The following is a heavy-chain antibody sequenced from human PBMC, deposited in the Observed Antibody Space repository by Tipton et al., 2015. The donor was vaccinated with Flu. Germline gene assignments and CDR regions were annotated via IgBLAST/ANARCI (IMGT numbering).Heavy chain of an antibody. Sequence: SLRLSCAASGSTFSSYGMHWVRQAPGKGLEWVAVIWYDGSNKYYADSVEGRFTISRDNSKNTLYLQMNSLRAEDTAVYYCARDPTGGWYFYYYGMDVWGQGTTVTVSS. V-gene: IGHV3-33*01. J-gene: IGHJ6*02. CDR3: ARDPTGGWYFYYYGMDV. CDR2: IWYDGSNK. D-gene: IGHD6-19*01. CDR1: GSTFSSYG.